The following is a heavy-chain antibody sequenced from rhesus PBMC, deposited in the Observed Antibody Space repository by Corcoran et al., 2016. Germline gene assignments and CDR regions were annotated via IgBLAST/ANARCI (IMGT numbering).Heavy chain of an antibody. CDR2: INTDTGNP. D-gene: IGHD4-29*01. J-gene: IGHJ3*01. Sequence: QVQLVQSGAEVKQPGASVKVSCKASGYTFTSYGMNWVREAHGQRLEWMGWINTDTGNPTYAQGFKERFTFSMDTSISTAYLQISSLKAEDTAVDYCARLSYGSNDAFDFWGQGLRVTVSS. V-gene: IGHV7-114*01. CDR1: GYTFTSYG. CDR3: ARLSYGSNDAFDF.